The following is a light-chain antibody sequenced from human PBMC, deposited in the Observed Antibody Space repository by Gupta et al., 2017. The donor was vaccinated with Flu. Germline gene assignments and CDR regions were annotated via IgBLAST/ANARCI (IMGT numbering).Light chain of an antibody. CDR3: MQGPKGPRT. V-gene: IGKV2-30*01. CDR1: QSLVSSDVNPY. Sequence: TRFHLVSISSWSSQSLVSSDVNPYLNWFYQRAGESLMLLIYNVSTRESGAPYKFSGSGSGTDFTLTIRRLQAEDFGVSYCMQGPKGPRTFGQGTKVEIK. CDR2: NVS. J-gene: IGKJ1*01.